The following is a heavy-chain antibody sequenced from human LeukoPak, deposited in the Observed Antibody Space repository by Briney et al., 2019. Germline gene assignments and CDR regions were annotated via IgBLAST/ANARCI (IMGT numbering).Heavy chain of an antibody. Sequence: SQTLPLTCTVSGGSISSGSYYWSWIRQPAGKGLEWIGRIYTSGSTNYNPSLKSRVTISVDTSKNQFSLKLTSVTTADTAVYYCAGEDYFDSSGYASWRFDIWGQGTMVTVSS. D-gene: IGHD3-22*01. V-gene: IGHV4-61*02. CDR1: GGSISSGSYY. J-gene: IGHJ3*02. CDR2: IYTSGST. CDR3: AGEDYFDSSGYASWRFDI.